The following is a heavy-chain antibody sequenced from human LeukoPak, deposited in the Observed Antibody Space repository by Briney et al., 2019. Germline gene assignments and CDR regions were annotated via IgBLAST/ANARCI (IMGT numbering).Heavy chain of an antibody. D-gene: IGHD3-16*01. CDR1: GFTFSSYA. V-gene: IGHV3-23*01. Sequence: PGGSLRLSCAASGFTFSSYAMSWVRKAPGKGLEWVSAISGSGGTTYYADSVKGRFTISRDKSKNTLYLQMNSLRAEDTAVYYCAKTLGAAATHPYYWGQGTLVTVSS. CDR2: ISGSGGTT. J-gene: IGHJ4*02. CDR3: AKTLGAAATHPYY.